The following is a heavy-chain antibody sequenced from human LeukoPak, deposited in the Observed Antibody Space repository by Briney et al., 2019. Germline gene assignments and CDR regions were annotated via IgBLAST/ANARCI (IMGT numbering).Heavy chain of an antibody. J-gene: IGHJ4*02. Sequence: GGSLRLSCAASGFIVSSYWMSWVRQAPGKGLEWVANIKQDGSEKHYVDSVKGRFTISRDNAKNSLYLQMNSLRVEDTAVYYCARTSGAGSTFDYWGQGTLVTVPS. V-gene: IGHV3-7*01. D-gene: IGHD1-1*01. CDR2: IKQDGSEK. CDR1: GFIVSSYW. CDR3: ARTSGAGSTFDY.